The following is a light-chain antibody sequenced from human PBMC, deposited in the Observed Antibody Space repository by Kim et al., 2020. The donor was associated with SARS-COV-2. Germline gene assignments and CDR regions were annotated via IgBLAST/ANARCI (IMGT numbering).Light chain of an antibody. CDR3: NSRDSNDNVV. CDR2: GKN. V-gene: IGLV3-19*01. Sequence: VALGQTGRITCQGDSLRRYYATWYQQKPGQAPIRVIYGKNNRPSGIPDRFSGSSAGNTASLTITGTQAGDEADDYCNSRDSNDNVVFGGGTQLTVL. J-gene: IGLJ2*01. CDR1: SLRRYY.